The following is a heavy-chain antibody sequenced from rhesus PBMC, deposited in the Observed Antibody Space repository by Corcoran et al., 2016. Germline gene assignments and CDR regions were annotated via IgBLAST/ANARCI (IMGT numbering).Heavy chain of an antibody. CDR2: ITYSGST. CDR3: ARDPHGYSSGWSVGPHYSFDY. V-gene: IGHV4-122*02. Sequence: QVQLQESGPGLVKPSETLSLTCAVSGGSISSGYYYWSWIRQPPGKGLEWIGYITYSGSTSYNPSLKSRVTISRDTSKNQFSLKLSSVTAADTAVYYCARDPHGYSSGWSVGPHYSFDYWGQGVLVTVSS. J-gene: IGHJ4*01. CDR1: GGSISSGYYY. D-gene: IGHD6S26*01.